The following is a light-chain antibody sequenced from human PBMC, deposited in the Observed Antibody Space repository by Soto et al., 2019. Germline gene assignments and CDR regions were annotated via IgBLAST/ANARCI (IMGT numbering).Light chain of an antibody. CDR3: SSYTRSDTRV. V-gene: IGLV2-14*01. CDR1: SSDVGAYNY. J-gene: IGLJ2*01. CDR2: EVS. Sequence: QSALTQPASVAGSPGQSITISCTGTSSDVGAYNYVSWYQHHPGKAPKLVIYEVSNRPSGVSNRFSGSKSGNSASLTIYGLQTEDEADYYCSSYTRSDTRVFGGGTKLTVL.